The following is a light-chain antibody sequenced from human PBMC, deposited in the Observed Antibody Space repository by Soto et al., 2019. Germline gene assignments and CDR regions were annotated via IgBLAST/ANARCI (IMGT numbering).Light chain of an antibody. J-gene: IGKJ5*01. CDR2: DAS. CDR3: QQRVNWPIT. Sequence: EILLTQSPATLSLSPGERATLSCRASQSVSSYLGWYQQKPGQAPRLLIYDASDRATGIPARFSGSGSGTDFTLTISSLEPEDFAVYYCQQRVNWPITFGQGTRLEIK. CDR1: QSVSSY. V-gene: IGKV3-11*01.